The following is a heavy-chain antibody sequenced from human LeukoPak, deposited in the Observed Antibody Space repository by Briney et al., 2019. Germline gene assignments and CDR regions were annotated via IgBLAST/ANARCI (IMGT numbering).Heavy chain of an antibody. CDR2: ISDIGSI. J-gene: IGHJ4*02. CDR3: AGHHPRNTVDF. CDR1: GGSISSYY. D-gene: IGHD2/OR15-2a*01. Sequence: PSETLSLTCTVSGGSISSYYWSWIRQPPGKGLEWIAYISDIGSINYNPSLKSRVTISFDTSKNQLSLKLSSVTAADTAVYYCAGHHPRNTVDFWGQGTLVTVSS. V-gene: IGHV4-59*08.